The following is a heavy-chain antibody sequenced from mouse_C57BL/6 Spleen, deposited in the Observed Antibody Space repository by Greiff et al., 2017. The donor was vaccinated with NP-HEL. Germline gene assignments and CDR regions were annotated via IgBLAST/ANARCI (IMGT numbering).Heavy chain of an antibody. Sequence: VQLQQSGAELVRPGASVTLSCKASGYTFTDYEMHWVKQTPVHGLEWIGAIDPETGGTAYNQKFKGKAILTADKSSSTAYMELRSLTSEDSAVYYCIYYYGSRYFDVWGTGTTVTVSS. CDR3: IYYYGSRYFDV. J-gene: IGHJ1*03. CDR1: GYTFTDYE. V-gene: IGHV1-15*01. CDR2: IDPETGGT. D-gene: IGHD1-1*01.